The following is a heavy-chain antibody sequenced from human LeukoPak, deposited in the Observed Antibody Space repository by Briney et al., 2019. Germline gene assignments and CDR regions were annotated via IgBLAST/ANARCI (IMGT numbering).Heavy chain of an antibody. D-gene: IGHD1-14*01. J-gene: IGHJ3*02. CDR2: IYYSGST. V-gene: IGHV4-59*01. CDR1: GGSITSYY. Sequence: SEALSLTCTISGGSITSYYWSWIRQPPGKGLEWIGYIYYSGSTNYNPSLKSRVTISVDTSKNQFSLKLGSVTAADTAVYYCARLTKRNDPFAIWGQGTMVTVSS. CDR3: ARLTKRNDPFAI.